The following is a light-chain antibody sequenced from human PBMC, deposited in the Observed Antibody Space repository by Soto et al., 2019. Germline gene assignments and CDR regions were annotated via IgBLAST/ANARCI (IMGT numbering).Light chain of an antibody. CDR3: QQYDSFPRT. CDR1: QSISSN. CDR2: RTS. J-gene: IGKJ1*01. V-gene: IGKV3-15*01. Sequence: EIVMTQSPATLSVSPGERATLSCRASQSISSNLAWYQQKPGQAPRLLMFRTSSRATGFPARFSGSGSGTEFTLTLSSLQPDDSATYYCQQYDSFPRTFGQGTKVEIK.